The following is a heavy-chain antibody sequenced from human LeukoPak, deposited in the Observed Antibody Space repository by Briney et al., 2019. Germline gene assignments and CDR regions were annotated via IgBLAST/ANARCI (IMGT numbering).Heavy chain of an antibody. CDR2: IKSKGDGGTT. D-gene: IGHD3-10*01. V-gene: IGHV3-15*01. Sequence: GGSLRLSCAASGFTFSYAYMNWVRQAPGKGPEWVGRIKSKGDGGTTDYAAPVKGRFIISRDDSKNMLYLQMNSLTTEDTAVYYCTTVTMVRGINWGQGTLVSVSS. J-gene: IGHJ4*02. CDR1: GFTFSYAY. CDR3: TTVTMVRGIN.